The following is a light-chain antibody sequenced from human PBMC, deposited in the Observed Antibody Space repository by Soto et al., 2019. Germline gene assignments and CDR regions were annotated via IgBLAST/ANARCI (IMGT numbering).Light chain of an antibody. Sequence: DIQMTQSPSSLSASVGDRVTITCRSSHGISNYLAWYQQKPGKVPKLLIYAASTLQSAVPSRFSGSGSGTDFTLTIISLQPEDVATYYCQKYNSAPLTFGQGTKVEIK. V-gene: IGKV1-27*01. CDR3: QKYNSAPLT. CDR1: HGISNY. J-gene: IGKJ1*01. CDR2: AAS.